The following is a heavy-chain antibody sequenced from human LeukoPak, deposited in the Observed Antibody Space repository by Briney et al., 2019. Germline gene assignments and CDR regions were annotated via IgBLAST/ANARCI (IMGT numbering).Heavy chain of an antibody. Sequence: SETLSLTCSVSGASLTIYYWNWIRQPAGKGLEGIGRYASGTTTHNPSLKSQFTMSIDTSKNQASLKLTSVTASDTTVYYCATGDHSFDNWGQGTLVTVTP. V-gene: IGHV4-4*07. CDR3: ATGDHSFDN. D-gene: IGHD7-27*01. J-gene: IGHJ4*02. CDR1: GASLTIYY. CDR2: YASGTT.